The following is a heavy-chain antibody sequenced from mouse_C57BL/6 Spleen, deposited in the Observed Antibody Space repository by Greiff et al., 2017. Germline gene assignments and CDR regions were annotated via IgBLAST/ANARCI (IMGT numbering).Heavy chain of an antibody. J-gene: IGHJ3*01. CDR3: ARYGYDVAWFAY. CDR1: GYAFSSSW. D-gene: IGHD2-2*01. CDR2: IYPGDGDT. V-gene: IGHV1-82*01. Sequence: QVHVKQSGPELVKPGASVKISCKASGYAFSSSWMNWVKQRPGKGLEWIGRIYPGDGDTNYNGKFKGKATLTADKSSSTAYMQLSSLTSEDSAVYFCARYGYDVAWFAYWGQGTLVTVSA.